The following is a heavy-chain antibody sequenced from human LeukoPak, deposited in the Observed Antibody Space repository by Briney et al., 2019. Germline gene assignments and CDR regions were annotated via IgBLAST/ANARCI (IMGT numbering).Heavy chain of an antibody. J-gene: IGHJ3*02. Sequence: SVKVSCKASGGTXSSYAISWVRQAPGQGLEWMGGIIPIFGTANYAQKFQGRVTITADESTSTAYMELSSLRSEDTAVYYCAREYSSSWLRNENHDAFDIWGQGTMVTVSS. V-gene: IGHV1-69*01. CDR3: AREYSSSWLRNENHDAFDI. CDR2: IIPIFGTA. D-gene: IGHD6-13*01. CDR1: GGTXSSYA.